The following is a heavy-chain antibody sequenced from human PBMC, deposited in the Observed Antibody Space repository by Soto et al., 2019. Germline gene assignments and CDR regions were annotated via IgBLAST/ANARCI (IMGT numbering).Heavy chain of an antibody. CDR1: GFAFRTYG. D-gene: IGHD3-10*01. CDR3: AREGVGNSQDDYYYYGLDL. J-gene: IGHJ6*02. V-gene: IGHV3-30*19. CDR2: ISYDGHNK. Sequence: QVHLVESGGGVVQPGRSLRLSCAATGFAFRTYGMHWVRRAPGKGLEWLAVISYDGHNKNHADSVQGRFTIPRDNSKSTLSLQMDSLRVEDTAVYYCAREGVGNSQDDYYYYGLDLWRQGTPVTVSS.